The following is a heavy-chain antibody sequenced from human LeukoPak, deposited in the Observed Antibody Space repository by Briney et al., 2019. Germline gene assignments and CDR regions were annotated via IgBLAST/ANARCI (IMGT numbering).Heavy chain of an antibody. CDR2: IYYSGST. D-gene: IGHD5-18*01. V-gene: IGHV4-59*01. CDR1: GGSISSYY. Sequence: SETLSLTCTVSGGSISSYYWSWIRQPPGKGLEWVGYIYYSGSTNYNPSLKSRVTISVDTSKNQFSLKLSSVTAADTAVYYCARGGYSYGLDYWGQGTLVTVSS. CDR3: ARGGYSYGLDY. J-gene: IGHJ4*02.